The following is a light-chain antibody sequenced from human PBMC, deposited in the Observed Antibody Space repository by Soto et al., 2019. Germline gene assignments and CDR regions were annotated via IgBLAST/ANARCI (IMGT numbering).Light chain of an antibody. CDR2: AAS. Sequence: DIQMTQSPSTLSGSVGDRVTITCRASQSISTYLNWYQQTPGKAPKLLIYAASSLQSGVPSRFSGSGSGTNFTLTISSLHPEDSATYYCQQSCSTPPTFGQGTKVDI. V-gene: IGKV1-39*01. J-gene: IGKJ1*01. CDR3: QQSCSTPPT. CDR1: QSISTY.